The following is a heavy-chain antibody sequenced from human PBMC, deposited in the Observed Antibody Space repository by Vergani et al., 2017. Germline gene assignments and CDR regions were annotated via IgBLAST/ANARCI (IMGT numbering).Heavy chain of an antibody. CDR3: ARDPKYYFDY. CDR2: IYYSGST. CDR1: GGSISSSSYY. J-gene: IGHJ4*02. Sequence: QLQLQESGPGLVKPSETLSLTCTVSGGSISSSSYYWGWIRQPPGKGLEWIGSIYYSGSTYYNPSLKSRVTISVETSKNQFSLKLSSVTAADTAVYYCARDPKYYFDYWGQGTLVTVSS. V-gene: IGHV4-39*07.